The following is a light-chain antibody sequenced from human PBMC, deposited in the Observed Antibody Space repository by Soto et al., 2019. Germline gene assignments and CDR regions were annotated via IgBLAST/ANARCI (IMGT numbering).Light chain of an antibody. CDR3: QQTYITPPLT. CDR1: QSISRF. CDR2: AAS. Sequence: DIQMTQSPSSLSASVGDRVTITCRASQSISRFLNWYQQKSGKPPQLLIYAASSLQSGVPSRFSGSGSGTDFTLTISSLQPEDFATYYCQQTYITPPLTFGQGSTVEIK. V-gene: IGKV1-39*01. J-gene: IGKJ1*01.